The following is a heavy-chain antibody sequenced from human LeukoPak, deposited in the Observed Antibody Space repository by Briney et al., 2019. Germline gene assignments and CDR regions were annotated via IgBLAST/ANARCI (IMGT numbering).Heavy chain of an antibody. CDR2: ISSNSKYT. V-gene: IGHV3-11*05. Sequence: PGGSLRLSCAASGFMFSDYFMSWIRQAPGKELELISYISSNSKYTKYADSVKGRFTISRDNAKKSLYLQMNSLRAEDTAVYYCARDNGNKYYFDYWGQGTLATVSS. CDR1: GFMFSDYF. D-gene: IGHD2-8*01. J-gene: IGHJ4*02. CDR3: ARDNGNKYYFDY.